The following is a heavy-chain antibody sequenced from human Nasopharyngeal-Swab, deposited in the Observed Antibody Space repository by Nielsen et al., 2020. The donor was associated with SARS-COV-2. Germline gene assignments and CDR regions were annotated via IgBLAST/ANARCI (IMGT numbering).Heavy chain of an antibody. CDR2: ISYDGSNK. Sequence: GGSLRLSCAASGFTFSSYAMHWVRQAPGKGLEWVAVISYDGSNKYYAESVKGRFTISRDNSKNTLYLQMNSLRAEDTAVYYCARAGYCSGGSCWGYFDYWGQGTLVTVSS. CDR1: GFTFSSYA. J-gene: IGHJ4*02. D-gene: IGHD2-15*01. V-gene: IGHV3-30*04. CDR3: ARAGYCSGGSCWGYFDY.